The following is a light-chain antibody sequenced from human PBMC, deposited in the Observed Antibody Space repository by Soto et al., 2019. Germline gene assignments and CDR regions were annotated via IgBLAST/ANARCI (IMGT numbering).Light chain of an antibody. Sequence: DIPMTQSPASVAASVGDRVTITCRTSQSFSNYLAWYKHRPGKAPKLLIYSATVLHSGVPSRFSGSGSGTDFTLTISRLQPEDSATYDCQQTYTIPWTFGQGTRVEIK. CDR3: QQTYTIPWT. CDR2: SAT. V-gene: IGKV1-39*01. CDR1: QSFSNY. J-gene: IGKJ1*01.